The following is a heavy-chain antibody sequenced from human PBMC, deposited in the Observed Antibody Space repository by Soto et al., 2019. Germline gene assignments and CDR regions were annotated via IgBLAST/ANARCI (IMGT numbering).Heavy chain of an antibody. V-gene: IGHV1-2*02. CDR3: ARDTYANFDY. CDR2: VNPGNGTT. D-gene: IGHD2-8*01. Sequence: ASVKVSCKASGYTFTPYYMHWVRQAPGQGLEWMGWVNPGNGTTSFAQKFQGRVTMTRDTSISTAYMELSGLRSDDTAMYYCARDTYANFDYWGQGTLVTVSS. J-gene: IGHJ4*02. CDR1: GYTFTPYY.